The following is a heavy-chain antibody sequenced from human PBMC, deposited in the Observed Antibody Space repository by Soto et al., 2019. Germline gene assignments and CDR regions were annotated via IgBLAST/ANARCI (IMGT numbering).Heavy chain of an antibody. CDR1: GYTFTSYY. J-gene: IGHJ4*02. Sequence: AAVKDSFKASGYTFTSYYMHWVRQAPGQGLEWMGIINPSGGSTSYAQKFQDRVTMTRDTSTSTVYMELRSLRSEDTAVYYWARVRRSSGDYYGYCGQGTPVTVSS. V-gene: IGHV1-46*01. CDR2: INPSGGST. CDR3: ARVRRSSGDYYGY. D-gene: IGHD3-22*01.